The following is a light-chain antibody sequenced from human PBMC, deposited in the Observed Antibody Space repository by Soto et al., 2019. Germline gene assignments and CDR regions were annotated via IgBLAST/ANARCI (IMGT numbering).Light chain of an antibody. J-gene: IGLJ3*02. V-gene: IGLV2-14*01. CDR3: SSSAGIYHYLV. CDR2: EVT. Sequence: QSALTQPASVSGSPGQSITISCTGTSSDIGADDFVSWYQHHPDKTPKLIIFEVTYRPTGISHRFSASKSGNTASLTISGLEAEDEAIYYCSSSAGIYHYLVFGGGTKLTVL. CDR1: SSDIGADDF.